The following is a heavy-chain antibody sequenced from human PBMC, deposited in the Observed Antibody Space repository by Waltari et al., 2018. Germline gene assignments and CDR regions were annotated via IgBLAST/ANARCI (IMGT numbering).Heavy chain of an antibody. CDR1: GYSISSDYY. V-gene: IGHV4-38-2*02. CDR3: TRVEYYDSSGYYVGAFDI. J-gene: IGHJ3*02. D-gene: IGHD3-22*01. Sequence: QVQLQESGPGLVKPSETLSLTCTVSGYSISSDYYWGWIRRPPGKGLEWIGTISHSGPTHYNPSFKSRVTISVDTSKTQFSLKLNSVTAADTAVYYCTRVEYYDSSGYYVGAFDIWGQGTTVTVSS. CDR2: ISHSGPT.